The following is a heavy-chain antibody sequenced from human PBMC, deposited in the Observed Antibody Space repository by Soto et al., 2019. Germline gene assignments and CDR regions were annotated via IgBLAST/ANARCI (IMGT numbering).Heavy chain of an antibody. CDR3: ERGLTEVPGKN. V-gene: IGHV4-59*01. J-gene: IGHJ4*01. CDR1: GGSLSRYY. Sequence: SETLSLTCSVSGGSLSRYYWSWIRQPPGKGLEWIGYIYYIGTTTYNPSPKSGVTISVATPNNQLSSQLSSVTPAETAGFYCERGLTEVPGKNWGHGTLVTGSS. CDR2: IYYIGTT.